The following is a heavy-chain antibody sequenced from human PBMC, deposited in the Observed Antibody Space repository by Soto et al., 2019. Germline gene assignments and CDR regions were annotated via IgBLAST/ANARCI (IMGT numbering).Heavy chain of an antibody. D-gene: IGHD6-19*01. V-gene: IGHV4-59*08. CDR2: IYYSGST. Sequence: SETLSLTCTVSGGSISSYYWSWIRQPPGKGLEWIGYIYYSGSTNYNPSLKSRVTISVDTSKNQFSLKLSSVTAADTAVYYCARHSSGWYGDFDYWGQGTLVTVSS. CDR1: GGSISSYY. J-gene: IGHJ4*02. CDR3: ARHSSGWYGDFDY.